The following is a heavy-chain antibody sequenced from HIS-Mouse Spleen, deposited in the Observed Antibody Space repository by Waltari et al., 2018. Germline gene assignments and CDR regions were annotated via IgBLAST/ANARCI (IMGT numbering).Heavy chain of an antibody. V-gene: IGHV4-39*07. D-gene: IGHD1-1*01. Sequence: QLQLQESGPGLVKPSETLSLTCTVSGGSLSSSSYYWGWLRQPPGKGLVWIGSIYYGGSTYYNPSLKSRVTISVDTSKNQFSLKLSSVTAADTAVYYCASVQNTYYFDYWGQGTLVTVSS. CDR1: GGSLSSSSYY. CDR2: IYYGGST. CDR3: ASVQNTYYFDY. J-gene: IGHJ4*02.